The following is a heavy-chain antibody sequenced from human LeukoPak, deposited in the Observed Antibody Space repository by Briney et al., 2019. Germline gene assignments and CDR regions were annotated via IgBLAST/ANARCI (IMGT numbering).Heavy chain of an antibody. V-gene: IGHV1-18*01. J-gene: IGHJ6*02. D-gene: IGHD3-22*01. Sequence: VSVKVSCKASGYTFTSYGISWVRQAPGQGLEWMGWISAYNGNTNYAQKLQGRVTMTTDTSTSTAYMELRSLRSDDTAVYYCAREIDDSTPGYGMDVWGQGTTVTVSS. CDR3: AREIDDSTPGYGMDV. CDR2: ISAYNGNT. CDR1: GYTFTSYG.